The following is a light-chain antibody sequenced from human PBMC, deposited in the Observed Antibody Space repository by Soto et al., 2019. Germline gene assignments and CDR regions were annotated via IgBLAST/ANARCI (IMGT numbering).Light chain of an antibody. CDR3: HQYYDMPLT. V-gene: IGKV4-1*01. J-gene: IGKJ4*01. CDR1: QSVFYDSNNKDS. CDR2: WAS. Sequence: DIVLTQSPDSLGVSLGERATINCKSSQSVFYDSNNKDSLAWYQQKPGQPPRLLIYWASIRQSGVPDRFSGSVSGTDFTLTISSLEEEDGELYYCHQYYDMPLTVGGGTKV.